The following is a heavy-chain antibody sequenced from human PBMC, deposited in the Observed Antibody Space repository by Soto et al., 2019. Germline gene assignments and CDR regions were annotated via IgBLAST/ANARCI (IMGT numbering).Heavy chain of an antibody. CDR1: GDSVSSRSYY. Sequence: SETLSLTCTVSGDSVSSRSYYWTWVRQPPGKGLEWIGYVDYSGDTNYNPSLQSRVTISVDTSKNQFSLKLTSVTAADTAFYYCARDIRGYSRAFDYWGQGALVTVSS. CDR2: VDYSGDT. V-gene: IGHV4-61*01. J-gene: IGHJ4*02. CDR3: ARDIRGYSRAFDY. D-gene: IGHD5-18*01.